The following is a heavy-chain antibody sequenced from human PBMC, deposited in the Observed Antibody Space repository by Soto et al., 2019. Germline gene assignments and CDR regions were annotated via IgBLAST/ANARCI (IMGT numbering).Heavy chain of an antibody. D-gene: IGHD6-13*01. CDR1: GYTFTSYF. V-gene: IGHV1-18*01. J-gene: IGHJ4*02. CDR3: ATQPSGYSSSWLRKYYFDY. Sequence: GASVKVSCKASGYTFTSYFISWVRQAPGQGLEWMGWISAYNGNTNYAQKFQGRVTMTEDTSTDTAYMELSSLRSEDTAVYYCATQPSGYSSSWLRKYYFDYWGQGTLVTVSS. CDR2: ISAYNGNT.